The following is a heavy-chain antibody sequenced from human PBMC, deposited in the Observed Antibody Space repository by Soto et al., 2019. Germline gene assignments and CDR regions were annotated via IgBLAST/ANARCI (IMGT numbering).Heavy chain of an antibody. D-gene: IGHD3-3*01. J-gene: IGHJ4*02. CDR3: ARQHDFWSGYKADY. CDR1: GYSFTSYW. V-gene: IGHV5-51*01. CDR2: IYPGDSDT. Sequence: GESLKSSCKGSGYSFTSYWIGWGRQMPGKGLEWMGIIYPGDSDTRYSPSFQGQVTISADKSISTAYLQWSSLKASGTAMYYCARQHDFWSGYKADYWGQGTLVTVSS.